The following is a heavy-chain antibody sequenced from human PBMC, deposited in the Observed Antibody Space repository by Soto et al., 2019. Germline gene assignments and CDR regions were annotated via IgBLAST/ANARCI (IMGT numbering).Heavy chain of an antibody. V-gene: IGHV3-30*18. CDR3: AKDLSLDY. J-gene: IGHJ4*02. CDR2: ISYDGSNK. Sequence: PGGSLRLSCAASGFTFSSYGMHWVRQAPGKGLEWVAVISYDGSNKYYADSVKGRFTISRDNSKNTLYLQMNSLRAEDTAVYYCAKDLSLDYWGQGTLVTVSS. CDR1: GFTFSSYG.